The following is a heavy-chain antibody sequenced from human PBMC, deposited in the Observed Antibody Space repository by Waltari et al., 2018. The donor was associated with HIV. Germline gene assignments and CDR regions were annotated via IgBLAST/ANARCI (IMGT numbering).Heavy chain of an antibody. CDR2: IKQEGSEK. V-gene: IGHV3-7*01. D-gene: IGHD3-3*01. CDR3: ARITIFGVVNDYGMDV. Sequence: EVQLVESGGGLVQPGGSLRLSCAASGFTFSSYWMSWVRQAPGKGLEWVANIKQEGSEKYYVDSVKGRFTISRDNAKNSLYLQMNSLRAEDTAVYYCARITIFGVVNDYGMDVWGQGTTVTVSS. CDR1: GFTFSSYW. J-gene: IGHJ6*02.